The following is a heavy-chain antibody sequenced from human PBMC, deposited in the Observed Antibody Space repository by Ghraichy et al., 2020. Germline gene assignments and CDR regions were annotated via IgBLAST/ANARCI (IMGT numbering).Heavy chain of an antibody. D-gene: IGHD2-2*01. CDR1: GFTFSSAG. CDR2: ISGSSGNT. J-gene: IGHJ4*02. V-gene: IGHV3-23*01. Sequence: GGSLRLSCAASGFTFSSAGMSWVRQAAGKGLMWVSAISGSSGNTYYADSVKGRFTNSRDNSKNTMYLQMNSLKDEDTAIYYCATGSSTAGYWGQGTLVTVSS. CDR3: ATGSSTAGY.